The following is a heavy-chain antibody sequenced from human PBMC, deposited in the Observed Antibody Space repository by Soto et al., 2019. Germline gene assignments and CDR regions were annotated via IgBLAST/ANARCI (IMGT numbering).Heavy chain of an antibody. V-gene: IGHV1-3*01. Sequence: ASVKVSCKASGYAFSDYAMHWVRQAPGQRLEWMGWINPGNGDTRYSQTFLGRVAITRDTSASTAYMELSSLRSEDTAVYFCARTKTMVRGVGFYYWGQGTQVTVSS. CDR2: INPGNGDT. CDR3: ARTKTMVRGVGFYY. J-gene: IGHJ4*02. D-gene: IGHD3-10*01. CDR1: GYAFSDYA.